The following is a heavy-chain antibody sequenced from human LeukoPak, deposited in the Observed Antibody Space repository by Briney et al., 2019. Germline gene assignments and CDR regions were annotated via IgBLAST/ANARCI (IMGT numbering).Heavy chain of an antibody. CDR1: GYSFTNNW. J-gene: IGHJ5*02. V-gene: IGHV5-51*01. Sequence: GESLKISCKGSGYSFTNNWIGWVRQVPGKGLEWMGITYPGDSNTRYSPSFQGQVTISADKSISSAYLQWSSLKASDTAMYYCVRSPACSSGTCYPNWFDPWGQGTLVTASS. CDR3: VRSPACSSGTCYPNWFDP. D-gene: IGHD2-15*01. CDR2: TYPGDSNT.